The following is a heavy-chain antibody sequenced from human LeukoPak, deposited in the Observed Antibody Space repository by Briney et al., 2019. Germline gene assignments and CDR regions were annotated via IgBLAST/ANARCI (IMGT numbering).Heavy chain of an antibody. J-gene: IGHJ4*02. D-gene: IGHD6-19*01. CDR3: ARRPGWHFDF. CDR2: INWNGAST. V-gene: IGHV3-20*04. Sequence: PGGSLRLSCAASGFTFDDYGMSWVRQAPGKGLEWVSDINWNGASTGYADSVKGRFTISRDSAKNSPYLQMNSLRAEDTALYYCARRPGWHFDFWGQGTLVTVSS. CDR1: GFTFDDYG.